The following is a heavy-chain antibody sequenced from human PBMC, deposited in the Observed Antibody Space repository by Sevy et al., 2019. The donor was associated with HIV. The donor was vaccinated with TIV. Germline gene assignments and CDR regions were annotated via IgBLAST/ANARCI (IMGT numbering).Heavy chain of an antibody. Sequence: GGSLRLSCAASGFTFSSYAMSWVRQAPGKGLEWVSAIRGSGGSTYYADSVKGRFTISRDNSKNTLYLQMNSLRAEDTAVYYCAKEGTMIVVVIQYYFDYWGQGTLVTVSS. J-gene: IGHJ4*02. CDR2: IRGSGGST. CDR3: AKEGTMIVVVIQYYFDY. V-gene: IGHV3-23*01. CDR1: GFTFSSYA. D-gene: IGHD3-22*01.